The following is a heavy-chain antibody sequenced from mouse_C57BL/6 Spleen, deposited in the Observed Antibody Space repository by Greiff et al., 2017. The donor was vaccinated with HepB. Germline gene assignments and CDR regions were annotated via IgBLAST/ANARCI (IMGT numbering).Heavy chain of an antibody. D-gene: IGHD1-1*01. V-gene: IGHV1-15*01. Sequence: QVQLKQSGAELVRPGASVTLSCKASGYTFTDYEMHWVKQTPVHGLEWTGAIDPETGGTAYNQKFKGKAILTADKSSSTAYMELRSLTSEDSAVYYCTRSYYYGSRYKYFDVWGTGTTVTVSS. CDR2: IDPETGGT. CDR1: GYTFTDYE. J-gene: IGHJ1*03. CDR3: TRSYYYGSRYKYFDV.